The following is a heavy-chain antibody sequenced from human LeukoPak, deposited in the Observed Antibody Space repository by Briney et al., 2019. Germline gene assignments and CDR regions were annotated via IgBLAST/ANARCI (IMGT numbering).Heavy chain of an antibody. D-gene: IGHD2-2*01. J-gene: IGHJ6*02. Sequence: PGGSLRLSCAASNFIFTSYSMHWVCQAPGKGLEWVAVLSFDGSNKYHADSVKGRFTISRDNSKNTLYLQMNSLRAEDTAVYYCAREVLVPAAIRASGMDVWGQGTTVTVSS. CDR2: LSFDGSNK. CDR1: NFIFTSYS. V-gene: IGHV3-30*04. CDR3: AREVLVPAAIRASGMDV.